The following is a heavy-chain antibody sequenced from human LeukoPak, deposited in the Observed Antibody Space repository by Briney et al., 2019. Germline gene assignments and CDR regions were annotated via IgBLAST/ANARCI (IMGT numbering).Heavy chain of an antibody. CDR1: GFTVNDNY. J-gene: IGHJ4*02. Sequence: GGSLRLSCAASGFTVNDNYMSWVRQAPGKGLEWVSIIYSGGGTYYADSVKGRFTISRDNAKNTLYLQMNSLRAEDTAVYYCARAGYNWEHDYWGQGTLVTVSS. D-gene: IGHD5-24*01. CDR3: ARAGYNWEHDY. CDR2: IYSGGGT. V-gene: IGHV3-53*01.